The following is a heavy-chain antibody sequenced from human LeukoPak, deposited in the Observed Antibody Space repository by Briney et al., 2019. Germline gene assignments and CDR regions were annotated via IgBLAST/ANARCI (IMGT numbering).Heavy chain of an antibody. CDR1: GGSISSSSYY. Sequence: TSETLSLTCTVSGGSISSSSYYWGWIRQPPGKGLEWIGSIYYSGNTYYNPSLKSRVTISVDTSKNQFSLELSSVTAADTAVYYCASTGRDGYNFGYWGQGTLVTVSS. D-gene: IGHD5-24*01. CDR2: IYYSGNT. V-gene: IGHV4-39*01. CDR3: ASTGRDGYNFGY. J-gene: IGHJ4*02.